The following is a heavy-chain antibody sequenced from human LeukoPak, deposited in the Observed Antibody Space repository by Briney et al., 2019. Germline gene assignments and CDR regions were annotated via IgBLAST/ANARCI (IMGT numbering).Heavy chain of an antibody. CDR3: AKTQRAIYTTLFSGLDANFDS. D-gene: IGHD1-1*01. Sequence: GGSLRLFCAPSGFTFGSYAMSCVREAPGEGVEWVSHISGSGDSTYYADSVKGRFTISRDNSKKTLNLQMNSLRAEDTAVFYCAKTQRAIYTTLFSGLDANFDSWGQGTLVTVSS. CDR2: ISGSGDST. J-gene: IGHJ4*02. V-gene: IGHV3-23*01. CDR1: GFTFGSYA.